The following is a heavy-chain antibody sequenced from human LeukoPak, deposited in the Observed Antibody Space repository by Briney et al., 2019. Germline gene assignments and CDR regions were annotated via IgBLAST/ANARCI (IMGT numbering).Heavy chain of an antibody. CDR2: ISSSSSYI. D-gene: IGHD3-22*01. CDR3: ASEGYYYDSSGPSLCY. CDR1: GFTFSSYS. Sequence: GGSPRLSCAASGFTFSSYSMNWVRQAPGKGLEWVSSISSSSSYIYYADSVKGRFTISRDNAKNSLYLQMNSLRAEDTAVYYCASEGYYYDSSGPSLCYWGQGTLVTVSS. V-gene: IGHV3-21*01. J-gene: IGHJ4*02.